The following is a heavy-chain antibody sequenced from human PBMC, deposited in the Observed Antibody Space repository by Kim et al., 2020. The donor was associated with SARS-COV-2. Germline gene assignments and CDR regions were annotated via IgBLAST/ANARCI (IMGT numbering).Heavy chain of an antibody. J-gene: IGHJ5*02. CDR3: ARATGGPRAP. Sequence: STYYTPSLKRRVTISVDTSKNQFSLKLSSVTAADTAVYYCARATGGPRAPWGQGTLVTVSS. D-gene: IGHD4-4*01. CDR2: ST. V-gene: IGHV4-31*02.